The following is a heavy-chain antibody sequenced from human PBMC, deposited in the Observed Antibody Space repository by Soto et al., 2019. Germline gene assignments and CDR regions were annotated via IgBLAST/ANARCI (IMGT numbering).Heavy chain of an antibody. J-gene: IGHJ4*02. CDR2: IRSKANSYAT. CDR1: GFTFSGSA. D-gene: IGHD6-6*01. V-gene: IGHV3-73*02. CDR3: TRQQYSSSSVVDY. Sequence: EVQLVESGGGLVQPGGSLKLSCAASGFTFSGSAMHWVRQASGKGLEWVGRIRSKANSYATAYAASVKGRFTISRDDSKNTAYLQMNSLKTEDTAVCYCTRQQYSSSSVVDYWGQGTLVTVSS.